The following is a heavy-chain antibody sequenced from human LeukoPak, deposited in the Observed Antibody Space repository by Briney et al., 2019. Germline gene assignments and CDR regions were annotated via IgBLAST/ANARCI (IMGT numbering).Heavy chain of an antibody. CDR1: GYSISSGYY. CDR2: IYHSGSA. Sequence: SETLSLTCAVSGYSISSGYYWGWIRQPPGKGLEWIGSIYHSGSAYYNPSLKSRVTISVDTSKNQFSLKLSSVTAADTAVYYCARDRGRISPEGSDYWGQGTLVTVSS. CDR3: ARDRGRISPEGSDY. V-gene: IGHV4-38-2*02. J-gene: IGHJ4*02. D-gene: IGHD1-26*01.